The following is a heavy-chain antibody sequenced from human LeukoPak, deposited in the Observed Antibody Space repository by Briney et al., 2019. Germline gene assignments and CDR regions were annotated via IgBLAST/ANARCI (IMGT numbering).Heavy chain of an antibody. D-gene: IGHD3-10*01. V-gene: IGHV3-7*01. CDR2: IKQDGSEK. J-gene: IGHJ4*02. Sequence: GGSLRLSCAASGFTFSSYWMSWVRQAPGKGLEWVANIKQDGSEKYYVDSVKGRFTISRDSAKNSLYLQMNSLRAEDTAVYYCARDLSVEYYYGSGSCGYWGQGTLVTVSS. CDR1: GFTFSSYW. CDR3: ARDLSVEYYYGSGSCGY.